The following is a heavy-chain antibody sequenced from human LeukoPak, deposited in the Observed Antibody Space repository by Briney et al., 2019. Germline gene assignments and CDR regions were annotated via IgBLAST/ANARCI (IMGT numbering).Heavy chain of an antibody. D-gene: IGHD3-10*01. CDR3: ARIVWVRGWAYYYYMDV. CDR2: IFYSGST. V-gene: IGHV4-39*07. Sequence: SETLSLTCTVSSGSISTSNYYWGWVRQPPGKALEWIGNIFYSGSTYYSPSLKSRVTISVDKSKNQSSLKLSSVTAADTAVYYCARIVWVRGWAYYYYMDVWGKGTTVTVSS. CDR1: SGSISTSNYY. J-gene: IGHJ6*03.